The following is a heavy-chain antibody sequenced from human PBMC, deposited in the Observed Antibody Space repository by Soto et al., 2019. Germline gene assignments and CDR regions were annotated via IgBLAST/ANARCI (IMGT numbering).Heavy chain of an antibody. CDR1: GFTFSSYG. V-gene: IGHV3-NL1*01. D-gene: IGHD1-1*01. CDR2: LYGGGNT. CDR3: AGCHWNGPYDY. Sequence: PGGSLRLSCAASGFTFSSYGMHWVRQAPGKGLEWVAVLYGGGNTYYADSVRGRVTISRDSSKNTLNLQINSLRDDDTAVYFCAGCHWNGPYDYWGQGTLVTVSS. J-gene: IGHJ4*02.